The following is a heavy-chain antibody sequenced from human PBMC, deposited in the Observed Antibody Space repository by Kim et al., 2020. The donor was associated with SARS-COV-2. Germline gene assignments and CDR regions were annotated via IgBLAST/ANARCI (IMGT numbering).Heavy chain of an antibody. CDR1: GFTFSSYE. CDR3: ANHWKDVYGMDV. D-gene: IGHD1-1*01. Sequence: GGSLRLSCAASGFTFSSYEMNWVRQAPGKGLEWVSYISSSGSTIYYADSVKGPFTISRDNAKNSLYLQMNSLRAEDTAVYYCANHWKDVYGMDVWGQGTTVTVSS. J-gene: IGHJ6*02. V-gene: IGHV3-48*03. CDR2: ISSSGSTI.